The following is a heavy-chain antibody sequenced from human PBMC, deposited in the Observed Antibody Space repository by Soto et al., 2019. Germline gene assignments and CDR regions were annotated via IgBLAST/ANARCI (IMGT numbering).Heavy chain of an antibody. Sequence: GGSLRLSCAASGFTFSDYYMNWIRQAPGKGLEWVSYISSGAITIYYADSVKGRFTIPRDNAKNSLYLQMNSLRAEDTAVYYCAGQYSSSSVEFWGQGTLVTVS. V-gene: IGHV3-11*01. D-gene: IGHD6-6*01. CDR2: ISSGAITI. CDR1: GFTFSDYY. CDR3: AGQYSSSSVEF. J-gene: IGHJ4*02.